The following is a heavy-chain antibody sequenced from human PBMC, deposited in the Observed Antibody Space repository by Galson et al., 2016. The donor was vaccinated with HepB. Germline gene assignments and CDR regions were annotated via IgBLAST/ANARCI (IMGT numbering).Heavy chain of an antibody. CDR1: GFTFNKYP. D-gene: IGHD2-2*02. V-gene: IGHV3-23*01. Sequence: SLRLSCAASGFTFNKYPMSWVRQAPGKGLEWVSVISGSGASTYYADSVKGRFTISRDNSKNTLYLQVNSLRVEDTAIYYCARGRTTSCNSAFDIWGQGTMVTVSS. CDR3: ARGRTTSCNSAFDI. J-gene: IGHJ3*02. CDR2: ISGSGAST.